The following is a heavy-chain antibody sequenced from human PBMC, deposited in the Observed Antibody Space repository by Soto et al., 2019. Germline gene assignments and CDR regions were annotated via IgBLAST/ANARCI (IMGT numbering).Heavy chain of an antibody. V-gene: IGHV3-23*01. D-gene: IGHD6-25*01. CDR3: VPNYTSDGWYFDY. CDR1: GFTFSSYG. Sequence: PGWYLRLSCAASGFTFSSYGMSWVRQAPGKGLEWVSTVSTGAESTDYADSVKGRFTISRDNSKNTLNLKMNSLRGEDKALYYSVPNYTSDGWYFDYWGQGILVTVSS. CDR2: VSTGAEST. J-gene: IGHJ4*02.